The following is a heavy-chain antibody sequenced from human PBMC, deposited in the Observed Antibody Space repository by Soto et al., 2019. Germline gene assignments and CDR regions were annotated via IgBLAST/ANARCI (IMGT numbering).Heavy chain of an antibody. V-gene: IGHV4-31*03. J-gene: IGHJ3*02. D-gene: IGHD3-22*01. CDR3: ARAQANYYDSSGYYYVGAFDI. Sequence: SETLSLTCTVSGGSISSGGYYWSWIRQHPGKGLEWIGYIYYSGSTYYNPSLKSRVTISVDTSKNQFSPKLSSVTAADTAVYYCARAQANYYDSSGYYYVGAFDIWGQGTMVTVSS. CDR1: GGSISSGGYY. CDR2: IYYSGST.